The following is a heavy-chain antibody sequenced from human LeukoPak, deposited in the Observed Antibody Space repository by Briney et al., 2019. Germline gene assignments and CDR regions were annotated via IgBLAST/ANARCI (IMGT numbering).Heavy chain of an antibody. D-gene: IGHD2-21*02. CDR2: IYYSGST. CDR1: GGSFSSSSYY. V-gene: IGHV4-39*01. J-gene: IGHJ4*02. Sequence: SETLSLTCTVSGGSFSSSSYYWGWIRQPPGKGLEWIGSIYYSGSTYYNPSLKSRVTISVDTSKNQFSLKLSSVTAADTAVYYCARGGTGIQVIGLDWGQGTLVTVSS. CDR3: ARGGTGIQVIGLD.